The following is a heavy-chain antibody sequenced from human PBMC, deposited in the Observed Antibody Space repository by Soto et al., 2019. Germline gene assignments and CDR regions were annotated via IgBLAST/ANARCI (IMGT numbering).Heavy chain of an antibody. CDR2: ISYDGSNK. CDR1: GFTFSSYG. Sequence: QVQLVESGGGVVQPGRSLRLSCAASGFTFSSYGMHWVRQAPGKGLEWVAVISYDGSNKYYADSVKGRFTISRDNSKNTLYLQMNSLRAEDTAVYYCAKPGNYDILAYGMDVWGQGTTVTVSS. D-gene: IGHD3-9*01. J-gene: IGHJ6*02. V-gene: IGHV3-30*18. CDR3: AKPGNYDILAYGMDV.